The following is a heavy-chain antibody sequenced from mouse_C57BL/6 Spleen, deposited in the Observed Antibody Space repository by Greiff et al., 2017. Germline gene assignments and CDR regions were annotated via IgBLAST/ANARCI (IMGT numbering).Heavy chain of an antibody. CDR3: ARWDEGFDY. CDR2: INPGSGGT. Sequence: QVQLQQSGADLVRPGTSVKVSCTASGYAFTNYLIEWVQQRPGQGLEWIGVINPGSGGTNYNEKFMGKATLTADKSSSTAYVQHSSLTSEDSAVYFCARWDEGFDYWGQGTTLTVSS. D-gene: IGHD4-1*01. V-gene: IGHV1-54*01. J-gene: IGHJ2*01. CDR1: GYAFTNYL.